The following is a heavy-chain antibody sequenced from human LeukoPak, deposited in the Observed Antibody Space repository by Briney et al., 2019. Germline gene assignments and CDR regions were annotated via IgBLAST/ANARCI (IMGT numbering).Heavy chain of an antibody. CDR2: ISSSSSYI. CDR1: GFTFSTYS. D-gene: IGHD2-2*01. J-gene: IGHJ6*03. Sequence: GGSLRLSCAASGFTFSTYSMNWVRQATGEGLEWVSSISSSSSYIYYADSLKGRFTISRDNAKNSLYLQMNSLRAEDTAVYYCARIQLNSYYYYMDVWGKGTTVTVSS. V-gene: IGHV3-21*01. CDR3: ARIQLNSYYYYMDV.